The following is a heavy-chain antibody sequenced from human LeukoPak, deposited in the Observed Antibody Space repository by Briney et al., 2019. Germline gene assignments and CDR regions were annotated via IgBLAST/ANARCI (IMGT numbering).Heavy chain of an antibody. D-gene: IGHD5-18*01. CDR1: GFTFSDYY. CDR3: ARDRIRYGVDY. Sequence: PRRSLRLSCAPAGFTFSDYYISWVRQAPGEGLEWVSYISSSGSTIYYADCVKGRFTISRDNAKNSLYLQMNSLRAEDTAVYYCARDRIRYGVDYWGQGTLVTVSS. CDR2: ISSSGSTI. V-gene: IGHV3-11*04. J-gene: IGHJ4*02.